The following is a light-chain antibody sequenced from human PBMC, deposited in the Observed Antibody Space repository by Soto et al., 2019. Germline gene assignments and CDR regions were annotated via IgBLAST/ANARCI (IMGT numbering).Light chain of an antibody. Sequence: DVVLTQPPLSSPVSLGQPASISCRSSQSLVTADGHTFLSWLQQRPGQPPRVLIYKVSNWFSGVTDKFSGSGAGTDFTLKISRVEAEDVGIYYCLQLTHVPYTFGQGTNLEIK. CDR1: QSLVTADGHTF. V-gene: IGKV2-24*01. J-gene: IGKJ2*01. CDR2: KVS. CDR3: LQLTHVPYT.